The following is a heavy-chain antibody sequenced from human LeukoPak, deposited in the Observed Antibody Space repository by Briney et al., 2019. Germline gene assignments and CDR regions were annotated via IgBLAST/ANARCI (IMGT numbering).Heavy chain of an antibody. CDR1: GGSISSYY. D-gene: IGHD6-13*01. V-gene: IGHV4-59*08. CDR3: ARRSRIAAAGTFDY. CDR2: IYYSGST. J-gene: IGHJ4*02. Sequence: PSETLSLTCTVSGGSISSYYWSWIRQPPGKGLEWIGYIYYSGSTNYNPSLKSRVTISVDTSKNQFSLKLSSVTAADTAVYYCARRSRIAAAGTFDYWGQGTLVTVSS.